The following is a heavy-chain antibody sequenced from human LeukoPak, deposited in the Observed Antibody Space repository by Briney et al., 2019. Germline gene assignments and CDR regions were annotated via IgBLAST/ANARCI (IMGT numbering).Heavy chain of an antibody. CDR2: ISISGSII. V-gene: IGHV3-48*03. Sequence: GGSLRLSCAASGFTFSNYEMNWVRQAPGKGLEWVSYISISGSIIYYADSVKGRFTISRDNAKNSLYLQMNSLRVEDAAVYYCARDHGWQSFDLWGQGTMLTVSS. CDR3: ARDHGWQSFDL. J-gene: IGHJ3*01. CDR1: GFTFSNYE. D-gene: IGHD6-19*01.